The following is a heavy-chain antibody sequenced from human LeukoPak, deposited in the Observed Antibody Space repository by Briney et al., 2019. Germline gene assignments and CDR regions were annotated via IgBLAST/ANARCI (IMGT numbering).Heavy chain of an antibody. CDR2: ISGSGGST. V-gene: IGHV3-23*01. CDR1: GFTFSSYA. D-gene: IGHD2-8*01. J-gene: IGHJ4*02. Sequence: PGGSLRLSCAASGFTFSSYAMSWVRQAPGKGLEWVSAISGSGGSTYYADSVKGRFTISRDNSKNTLYLQMNSLRAEDTAVYYCARVRTNDGMGYFDYWGQGTLVTVSS. CDR3: ARVRTNDGMGYFDY.